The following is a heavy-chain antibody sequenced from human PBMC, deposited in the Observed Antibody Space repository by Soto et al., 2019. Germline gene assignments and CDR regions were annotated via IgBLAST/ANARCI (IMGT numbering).Heavy chain of an antibody. CDR2: ISSDGSST. Sequence: LRLSCAASGFTFSTYWMHWVRQAPGKGLVWVSRISSDGSSTTYADSVKGRFTISRDDAKNTLYLQMNSLRAEDTAVYYCAQLGYCSDVTCYSSIWGQGTLVTVSS. J-gene: IGHJ4*02. V-gene: IGHV3-74*01. D-gene: IGHD2-15*01. CDR1: GFTFSTYW. CDR3: AQLGYCSDVTCYSSI.